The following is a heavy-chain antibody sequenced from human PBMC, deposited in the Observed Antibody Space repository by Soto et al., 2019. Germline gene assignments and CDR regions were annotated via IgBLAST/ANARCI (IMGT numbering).Heavy chain of an antibody. Sequence: GGSLRLSCAASGFTFSTYAMHWVRQAPGKGLEWVATISDDGTNKYYADSVKGRFTISRDNSKDTLYLQMNSLRAEDTAVYYCPREGYGDWFDPWGQGTLVTVSS. CDR3: PREGYGDWFDP. CDR2: ISDDGTNK. D-gene: IGHD5-18*01. J-gene: IGHJ5*02. CDR1: GFTFSTYA. V-gene: IGHV3-30-3*01.